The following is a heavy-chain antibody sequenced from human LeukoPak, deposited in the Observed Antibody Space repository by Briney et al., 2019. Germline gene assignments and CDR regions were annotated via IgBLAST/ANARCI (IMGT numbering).Heavy chain of an antibody. CDR1: GFTFSSYS. CDR3: ARVKRTIFGAVYYFDY. J-gene: IGHJ4*02. V-gene: IGHV3-21*01. D-gene: IGHD3-3*01. CDR2: ISSSSSYI. Sequence: PGGSLRLSCAASGFTFSSYSMNWVRQAPGKGLEWVSSISSSSSYIYYADSVKGRFTVSRDNAKNSLYLQMNSLRAEDTAVYYCARVKRTIFGAVYYFDYWGQGTLVTVSS.